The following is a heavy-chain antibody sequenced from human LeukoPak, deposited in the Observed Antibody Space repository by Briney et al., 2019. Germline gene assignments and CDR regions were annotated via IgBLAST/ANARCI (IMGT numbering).Heavy chain of an antibody. CDR2: ISGRGGST. CDR1: GFTFSSYA. Sequence: GGSLRLSCAASGFTFSSYAMSWVRQAPGKGLEWVSAISGRGGSTYYADSVKGRFTISRDNSKNTLYLQINSLRAEDTAVYYCAVDSSSSHYYYYYYMDVWGKGPTVTVYS. V-gene: IGHV3-23*01. D-gene: IGHD6-6*01. J-gene: IGHJ6*03. CDR3: AVDSSSSHYYYYYYMDV.